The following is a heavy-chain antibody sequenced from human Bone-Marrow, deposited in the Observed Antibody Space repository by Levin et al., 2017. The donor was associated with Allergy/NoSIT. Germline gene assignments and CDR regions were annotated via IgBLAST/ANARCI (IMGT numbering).Heavy chain of an antibody. Sequence: AGGSLRLSCVVSGYSISSGYNWGWIRQSPGKGLEWIGSIYHSGSTYYNPSLKSRVIISVDTSKNQFSLKLTSVTAADTAVYYCARAGMITYGGSQFDYWGQGTLVTVSS. CDR1: GYSISSGYN. D-gene: IGHD3-16*01. CDR3: ARAGMITYGGSQFDY. CDR2: IYHSGST. J-gene: IGHJ4*02. V-gene: IGHV4-38-2*01.